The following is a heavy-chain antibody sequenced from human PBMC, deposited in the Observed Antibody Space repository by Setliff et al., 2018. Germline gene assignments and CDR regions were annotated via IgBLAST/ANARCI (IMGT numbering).Heavy chain of an antibody. CDR2: IIPIFGTA. V-gene: IGHV1-69*13. J-gene: IGHJ6*03. CDR3: ARLSGFLYMDV. D-gene: IGHD3-3*01. CDR1: GYTFTAYY. Sequence: GASVKVSCKASGYTFTAYYMHWVRQAPGQGLEWMGWIIPIFGTANYAQKFQGRVTITADESTSTAYMELSSLRSEDTAVYYCARLSGFLYMDVWGKGTTVTVSS.